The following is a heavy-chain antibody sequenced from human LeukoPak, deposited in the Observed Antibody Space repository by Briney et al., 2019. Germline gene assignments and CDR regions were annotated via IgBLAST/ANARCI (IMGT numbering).Heavy chain of an antibody. J-gene: IGHJ4*02. D-gene: IGHD6-19*01. CDR1: GDSFSSVTDY. CDR2: VDYSGGT. V-gene: IGHV4-39*07. CDR3: AGERGEEYSSGWYKTNYFDN. Sequence: SETLSLTCTVSGDSFSSVTDYWAWIRQPPGKGLEWIASVDYSGGTYYNPSLESRVAISADMSKNQFSLKLTSVTGADTAVYYCAGERGEEYSSGWYKTNYFDNWGQGIRVTVSS.